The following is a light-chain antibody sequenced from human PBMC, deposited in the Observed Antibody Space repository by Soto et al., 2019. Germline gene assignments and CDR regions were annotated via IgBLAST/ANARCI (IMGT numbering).Light chain of an antibody. V-gene: IGLV8-61*01. Sequence: QAVVTQEPSFSVSPGRTVTLTCGLSSGSVSTSYYPSWYQQTPGQAPRTIIYNTNKRSSGVPDRFSGSILGNKAALTITGAQADDESDYYCVLYMGSGVWVFGGGTKLTVL. CDR3: VLYMGSGVWV. CDR1: SGSVSTSYY. J-gene: IGLJ3*02. CDR2: NTN.